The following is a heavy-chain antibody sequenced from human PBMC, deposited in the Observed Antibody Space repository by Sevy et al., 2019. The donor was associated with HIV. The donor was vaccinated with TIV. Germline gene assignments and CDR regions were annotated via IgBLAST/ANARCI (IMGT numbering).Heavy chain of an antibody. CDR3: ARQRNIVLVVYAVDAFDI. CDR1: GGSISSSSYY. J-gene: IGHJ3*02. V-gene: IGHV4-39*01. CDR2: IYYSGST. Sequence: SETLSLTCTVSGGSISSSSYYWGWIRQPPGKGLEWIGSIYYSGSTYYNPSLKSRVTISVDTSKNQFSLKLSSVTAADTAVYYCARQRNIVLVVYAVDAFDIWGQRTMVTVSS. D-gene: IGHD2-8*02.